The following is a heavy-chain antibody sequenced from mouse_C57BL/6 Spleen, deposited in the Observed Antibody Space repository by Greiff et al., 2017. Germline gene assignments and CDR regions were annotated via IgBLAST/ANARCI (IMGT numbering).Heavy chain of an antibody. CDR1: GYTFTSYW. V-gene: IGHV1-50*01. J-gene: IGHJ1*03. Sequence: QVQLQQPGAELVKPGASVKLSCKASGYTFTSYWMPWVKQRPGQGLEWIGEIDPSDSYTNYNQKFKGKATLTVDTSSSTAYMQLSSLTSEDSAVYYCARSGYYYGSRDFDVWGTGTTVTVSS. CDR3: ARSGYYYGSRDFDV. D-gene: IGHD1-1*01. CDR2: IDPSDSYT.